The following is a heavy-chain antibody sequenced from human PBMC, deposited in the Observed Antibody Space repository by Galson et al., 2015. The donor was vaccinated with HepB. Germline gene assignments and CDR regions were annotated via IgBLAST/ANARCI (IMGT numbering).Heavy chain of an antibody. CDR2: INWNGGST. CDR3: ARDAARYFDYLDYYGMDV. Sequence: SLRLSCAASGFTFDDYGMSWVRQAPGKGLEWVSGINWNGGSTGYADSVKGRFTISRDNAKNSLYLQMNSLRAEDTALYYCARDAARYFDYLDYYGMDVWGQGTTVTVSS. CDR1: GFTFDDYG. J-gene: IGHJ6*02. V-gene: IGHV3-20*04. D-gene: IGHD3-9*01.